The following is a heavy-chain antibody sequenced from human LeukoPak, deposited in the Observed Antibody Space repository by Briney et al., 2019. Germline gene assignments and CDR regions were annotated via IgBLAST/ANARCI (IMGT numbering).Heavy chain of an antibody. J-gene: IGHJ5*01. V-gene: IGHV3-33*06. CDR2: VWYDGSNK. Sequence: PGGSLRLSCAASGFIFSSYGVQWVRQAPGKGLEWVAVVWYDGSNKYYADSVKGRFSISRDNSKNTLYLQMNSLRAEDTAVYYCVKDPGRDSSGWYAFWGQGTLVTVSS. CDR1: GFIFSSYG. CDR3: VKDPGRDSSGWYAF. D-gene: IGHD6-19*01.